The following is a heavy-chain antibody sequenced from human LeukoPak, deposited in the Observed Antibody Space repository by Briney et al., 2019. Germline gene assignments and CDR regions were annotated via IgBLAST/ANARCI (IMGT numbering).Heavy chain of an antibody. D-gene: IGHD6-6*01. CDR3: ATGEREYSSSSAFDY. CDR1: GFTFDDYA. V-gene: IGHV3-9*03. Sequence: PGGSLRLSCAASGFTFDDYAMHWVRQAPGKGLEWVSGISWNSGSIGYADSVKGRFTISRDNAKNSLYLQMNSLRAEDMALYYCATGEREYSSSSAFDYWGQGTLVTVSS. J-gene: IGHJ4*02. CDR2: ISWNSGSI.